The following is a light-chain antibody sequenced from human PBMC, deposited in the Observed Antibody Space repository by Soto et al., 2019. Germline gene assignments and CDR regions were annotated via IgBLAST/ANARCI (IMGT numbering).Light chain of an antibody. V-gene: IGLV2-8*01. CDR3: SSYAGGNNV. Sequence: QSFLTQPPSASGSPGQSVTISCTGTSSDVGADNFVSWYQQHPGKAPKLMISEVTKRPSGVPDRFSGSKSGNTASLTVSGLQAEDEADYYCSSYAGGNNVFGTGTKVT. CDR1: SSDVGADNF. CDR2: EVT. J-gene: IGLJ1*01.